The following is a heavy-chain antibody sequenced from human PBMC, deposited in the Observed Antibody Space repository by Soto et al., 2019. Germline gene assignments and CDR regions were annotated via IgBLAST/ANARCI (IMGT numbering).Heavy chain of an antibody. Sequence: LRLSCAASGFTFSSYWMSWVRQAPGKGLEWVANIKQDGSEKYYVDSVKGRFTISRDNAKNSLYLQMDSLRAEDTAVYYCAREGAQLLYLDYWGQGTLVTVSS. D-gene: IGHD2-2*01. V-gene: IGHV3-7*01. J-gene: IGHJ4*02. CDR3: AREGAQLLYLDY. CDR2: IKQDGSEK. CDR1: GFTFSSYW.